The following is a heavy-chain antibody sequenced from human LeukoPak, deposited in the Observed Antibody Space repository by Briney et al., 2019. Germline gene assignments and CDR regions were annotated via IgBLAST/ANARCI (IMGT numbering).Heavy chain of an antibody. Sequence: GGSLRLSCAASGFTFSSYSMNWDRQAPGKGLEWVSSISSSSSYIYYADSVRGRFTISRDNAENSLYLQMNSLRAEDTAVYYCARSRRARHCPDFEYWGQGTLVTVSS. CDR2: ISSSSSYI. CDR3: ARSRRARHCPDFEY. CDR1: GFTFSSYS. J-gene: IGHJ4*02. V-gene: IGHV3-21*01.